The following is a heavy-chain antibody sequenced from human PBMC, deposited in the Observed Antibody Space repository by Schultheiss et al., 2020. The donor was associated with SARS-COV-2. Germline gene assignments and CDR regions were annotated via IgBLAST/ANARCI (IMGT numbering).Heavy chain of an antibody. CDR2: INPSGGST. J-gene: IGHJ4*02. V-gene: IGHV1-46*01. CDR1: GYTFTSYD. D-gene: IGHD3-16*01. CDR3: AREYRGKDGLAGFDY. Sequence: ASVKVSCKASGYTFTSYDINWVRQAPGQGLEWMGIINPSGGSTSYAQKFQGRVTMTRDTSTSTVYMELSSLRSEDTAVYYCAREYRGKDGLAGFDYWGQGTLVTVSS.